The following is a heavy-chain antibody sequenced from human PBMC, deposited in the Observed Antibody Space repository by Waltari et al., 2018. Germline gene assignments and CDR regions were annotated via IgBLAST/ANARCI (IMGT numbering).Heavy chain of an antibody. CDR3: ARDREDTAMAYWYFDL. CDR2: IYYSGST. D-gene: IGHD5-18*01. CDR1: GGSISSHN. V-gene: IGHV4-59*11. Sequence: QVQLQESGPGLVKPSETLSLPCTVSGGSISSHNWSWIRQHPGKGLEWIGYIYYSGSTNYNPSLKSRVTISVDTSKNQFSLKLSSVTAADTAVYYCARDREDTAMAYWYFDLWGRGTLVTVSS. J-gene: IGHJ2*01.